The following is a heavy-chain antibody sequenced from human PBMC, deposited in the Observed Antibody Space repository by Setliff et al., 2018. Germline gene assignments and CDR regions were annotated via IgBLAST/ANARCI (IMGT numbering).Heavy chain of an antibody. CDR2: INHDGPSV. CDR3: ARGGERYYSAS. Sequence: SETLSLTCAVYGGSFSGYYWSWIRQPPGKGLEWIGEINHDGPSVHYNPSLKSRVTMSVDKSKNQFSLKLSSVTAADTAVYYCARGGERYYSASWGQGTLVTVSS. V-gene: IGHV4-34*01. CDR1: GGSFSGYY. D-gene: IGHD1-20*01. J-gene: IGHJ4*02.